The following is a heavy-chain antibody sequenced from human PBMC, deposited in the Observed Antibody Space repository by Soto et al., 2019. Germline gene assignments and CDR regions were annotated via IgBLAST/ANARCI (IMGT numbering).Heavy chain of an antibody. D-gene: IGHD3-16*01. V-gene: IGHV4-34*01. CDR3: ARDVYDDYVWGCYCPYCCGGMDV. J-gene: IGHJ6*02. CDR2: INHSGST. Sequence: PSETLSLTCAVYGGSLSGNYWSWIRQPPGKGLEWIGEINHSGSTNYNPSLKSRVTISVDTSKNQFSLNLSSVTAADTAVYYCARDVYDDYVWGCYCPYCCGGMDVWGQGTTVTVSS. CDR1: GGSLSGNY.